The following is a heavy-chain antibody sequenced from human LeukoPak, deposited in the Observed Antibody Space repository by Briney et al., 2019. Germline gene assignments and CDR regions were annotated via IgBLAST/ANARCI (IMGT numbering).Heavy chain of an antibody. CDR1: GYTFTSYD. CDR2: MSPNSGNT. J-gene: IGHJ4*02. CDR3: ASSTIQSGYSYVPGGVFVY. Sequence: ASVKVSCKASGYTFTSYDINWVRPATGQGLEWMGWMSPNSGNTGYAQKFQGRVTMTRSTSMSTAYMELSSLRSEDTAVYYCASSTIQSGYSYVPGGVFVYWGQGTLVTVSS. D-gene: IGHD5-18*01. V-gene: IGHV1-8*01.